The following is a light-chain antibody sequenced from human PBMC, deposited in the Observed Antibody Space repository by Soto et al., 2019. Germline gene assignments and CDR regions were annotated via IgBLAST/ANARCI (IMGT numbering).Light chain of an antibody. CDR3: QQYGSLPYT. CDR1: QSICINC. Sequence: EIVLTQSPGTLSLSPGEGATLSCRASQSICINCLAWYQQKPGQTPRLLIYGASSRITGIPDRFSGRGSGTDFTLIISRLEAEDFAVYHCQQYGSLPYTFGQGNKLEIK. V-gene: IGKV3-20*01. J-gene: IGKJ2*01. CDR2: GAS.